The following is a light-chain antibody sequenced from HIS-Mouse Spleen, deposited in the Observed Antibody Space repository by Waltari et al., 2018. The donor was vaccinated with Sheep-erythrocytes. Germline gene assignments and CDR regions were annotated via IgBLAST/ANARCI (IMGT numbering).Light chain of an antibody. Sequence: DIQLTQSPSFLSASVGDRVTITCRASQGISSYLAWYQQKPGKAPKLPIYAASTLQSGGPSRFSGSGSGTEFTLTISSLQPEDFATYYCQQLNSYPHTFGQGTKLEIK. CDR2: AAS. CDR1: QGISSY. J-gene: IGKJ2*01. V-gene: IGKV1-9*01. CDR3: QQLNSYPHT.